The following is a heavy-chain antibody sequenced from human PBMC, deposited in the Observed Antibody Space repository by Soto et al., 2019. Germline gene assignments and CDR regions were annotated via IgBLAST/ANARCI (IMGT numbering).Heavy chain of an antibody. CDR2: ILHDGNNE. D-gene: IGHD3-10*01. J-gene: IGHJ4*01. CDR1: GFTFSNYI. Sequence: QVQLVESGGGVVQPGRSLRLSCAASGFTFSNYIMHWVRQAPGKGLEWVAIILHDGNNEYYADSVKGRFTISRDNSKNTLYLQMNSLRTEDTAMYYCARDDEDGSYCDLGYWGLGTRVTVSS. V-gene: IGHV3-30-3*01. CDR3: ARDDEDGSYCDLGY.